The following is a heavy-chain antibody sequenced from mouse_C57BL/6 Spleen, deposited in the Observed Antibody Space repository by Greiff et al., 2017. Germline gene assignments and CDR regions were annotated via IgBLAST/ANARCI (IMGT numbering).Heavy chain of an antibody. CDR2: IYPGDGDT. D-gene: IGHD1-1*01. Sequence: QVQLQQSGPELVKPGASVKISCKASGYAFSSSWMNWVKQRPGKGLEWIGRIYPGDGDTNYNGKFKGKATLTADKSSSTAYMQLISLTSEDSAVYFCAREFDYYGSGWYIDVWGTGTTVTVSS. V-gene: IGHV1-82*01. CDR1: GYAFSSSW. CDR3: AREFDYYGSGWYIDV. J-gene: IGHJ1*03.